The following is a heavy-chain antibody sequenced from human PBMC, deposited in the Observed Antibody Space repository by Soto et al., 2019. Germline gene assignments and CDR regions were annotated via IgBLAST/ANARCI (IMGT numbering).Heavy chain of an antibody. CDR3: ATPANDGLGSYRLAY. Sequence: EVQLVESGGGLVKPGGSLRLSCVGSGFSFTNAWMTWVRQAPGKRLEWVGRIKSKTNGGTTHYAAYVQGRFTNSRDDSKDTLYLQMDTLKTAVTAVYYSATPANDGLGSYRLAYWGQATLPTASS. CDR2: IKSKTNGGTT. V-gene: IGHV3-15*01. J-gene: IGHJ4*02. CDR1: GFSFTNAW. D-gene: IGHD3-10*01.